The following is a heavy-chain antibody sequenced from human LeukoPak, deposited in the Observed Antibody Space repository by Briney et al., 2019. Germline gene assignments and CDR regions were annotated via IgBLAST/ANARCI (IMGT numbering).Heavy chain of an antibody. CDR3: AKDRVHPSSGWFYYMDV. CDR1: GFTFSSYA. V-gene: IGHV3-23*01. J-gene: IGHJ6*03. Sequence: PGGSLRLSCAASGFTFSSYAMSWVRQAPGKGLEWVSANSGSGGSTYYADSVKGRFTISRDNSKNTLYLQMNSLRAEDTAVYYCAKDRVHPSSGWFYYMDVWGKGTTVTVSS. D-gene: IGHD6-19*01. CDR2: NSGSGGST.